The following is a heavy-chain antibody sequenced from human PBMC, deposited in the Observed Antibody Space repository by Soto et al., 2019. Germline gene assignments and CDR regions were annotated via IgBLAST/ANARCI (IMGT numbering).Heavy chain of an antibody. J-gene: IGHJ4*02. D-gene: IGHD3-10*01. CDR1: GFTFSDYY. CDR2: ISSSGSTI. CDR3: AILGPSNNPYGSGSYYSV. V-gene: IGHV3-11*01. Sequence: PGGSLRLSCAASGFTFSDYYMSWIRQAPGKGLEWVSYISSSGSTIYYADSVKGRFTISRDNAKNSLYLQMNSLRAEDTAVYYCAILGPSNNPYGSGSYYSVWGQGTLVTVSS.